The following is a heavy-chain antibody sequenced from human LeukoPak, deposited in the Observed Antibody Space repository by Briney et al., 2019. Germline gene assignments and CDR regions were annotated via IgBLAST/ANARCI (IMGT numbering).Heavy chain of an antibody. CDR2: IYPGDSDT. CDR3: ARLGRYCSSTSCYTGWFDP. V-gene: IGHV5-51*01. D-gene: IGHD2-2*02. Sequence: GESLKISYKGSGYSFTSYWIGWVRQMPWKGLEWMGIIYPGDSDTRYSPSFQGQVTISADKSISTAYLQWSSLKASDTAMYYCARLGRYCSSTSCYTGWFDPWGQGTLVTVSS. J-gene: IGHJ5*02. CDR1: GYSFTSYW.